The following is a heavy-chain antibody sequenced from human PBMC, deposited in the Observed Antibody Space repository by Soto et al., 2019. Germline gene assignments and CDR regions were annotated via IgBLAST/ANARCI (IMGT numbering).Heavy chain of an antibody. J-gene: IGHJ4*02. CDR3: ARGEYYFDY. Sequence: ASGKVSCKDSGYTFTSYGIRSVRHSHGQGLEWILLISAYNGNTNYAQRLQGRVTMTTDTSTSTAYMELRSLRSEDTAVYYCARGEYYFDYWGQGTLVTVSS. CDR1: GYTFTSYG. V-gene: IGHV1-18*01. CDR2: ISAYNGNT.